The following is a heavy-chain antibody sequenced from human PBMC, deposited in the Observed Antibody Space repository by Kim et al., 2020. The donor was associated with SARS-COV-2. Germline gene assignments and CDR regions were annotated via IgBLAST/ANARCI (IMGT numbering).Heavy chain of an antibody. V-gene: IGHV1-46*01. D-gene: IGHD3-10*01. CDR3: ARDGSGRLDYYYYYGMDV. Sequence: ASVKVSCKASGYTFTSYYMHWVRQAPGQGLEWMGIINPSGGSTSYAQKFQGRVTMTRDTSTSTVYMELSSLRSEDTAVYYCARDGSGRLDYYYYYGMDVWGQGTTVTVSS. CDR1: GYTFTSYY. J-gene: IGHJ6*02. CDR2: INPSGGST.